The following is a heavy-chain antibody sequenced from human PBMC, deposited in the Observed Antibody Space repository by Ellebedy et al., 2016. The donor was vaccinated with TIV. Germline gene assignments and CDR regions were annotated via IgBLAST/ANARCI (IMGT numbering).Heavy chain of an antibody. D-gene: IGHD5-12*01. J-gene: IGHJ6*02. V-gene: IGHV4-4*07. CDR1: GGSISSYY. Sequence: MPSETLSLTCTVSGGSISSYYWSWIRQPAGKGLEWIGRIYTSGSTNYNPSLKSRVTMSVDTSKNQFSLKLSSVTAADTAVYYCARDGSECTNPFNYYYGMDVWGQGTTVTVSS. CDR2: IYTSGST. CDR3: ARDGSECTNPFNYYYGMDV.